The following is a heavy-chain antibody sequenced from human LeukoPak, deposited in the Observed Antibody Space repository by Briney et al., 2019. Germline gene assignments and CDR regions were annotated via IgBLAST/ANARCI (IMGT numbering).Heavy chain of an antibody. CDR1: GFTFSSYG. Sequence: QPGRSLRLSCAASGFTFSSYGMHWVRQAPGKGLEWVAVMSYDGSNTYYADSVKGRFTISRDNSKNMLYLQMNSLRAEDTAVYYCAKPYYYGSRSYMDYWGQGTLVTVSS. V-gene: IGHV3-30*18. CDR3: AKPYYYGSRSYMDY. CDR2: MSYDGSNT. D-gene: IGHD3-10*01. J-gene: IGHJ4*02.